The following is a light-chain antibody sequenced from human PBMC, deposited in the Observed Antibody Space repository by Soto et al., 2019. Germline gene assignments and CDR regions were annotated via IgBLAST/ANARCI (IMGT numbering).Light chain of an antibody. J-gene: IGLJ3*02. V-gene: IGLV1-51*02. CDR3: GTWDIRLNINWV. Sequence: QSMLTQPPSVSAAPGQTVTISCSGSSSNIGNNYVSWYQHLPGTAPRLLIFENDKRRSGIPDRFSGSKSGTSATLAITGLQTGDEADYYCGTWDIRLNINWVFGGGTKLTV. CDR1: SSNIGNNY. CDR2: END.